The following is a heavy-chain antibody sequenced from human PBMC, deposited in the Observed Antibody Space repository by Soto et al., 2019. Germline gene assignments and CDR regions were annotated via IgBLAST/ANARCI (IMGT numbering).Heavy chain of an antibody. D-gene: IGHD2-21*02. Sequence: SETLSLTCTVSGGSISSSSYYWGWIRQPPGKGLEWIGGIYYSGSTYYNPFLKSRVTISVDTSKNQFSLKLSSVTAADTAVYYCARHGTANFFDYWGQGTLVTVSS. CDR1: GGSISSSSYY. CDR2: IYYSGST. J-gene: IGHJ4*02. V-gene: IGHV4-39*01. CDR3: ARHGTANFFDY.